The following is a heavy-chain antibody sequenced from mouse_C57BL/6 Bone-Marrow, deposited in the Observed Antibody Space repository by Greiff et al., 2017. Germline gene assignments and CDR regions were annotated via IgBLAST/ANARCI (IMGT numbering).Heavy chain of an antibody. Sequence: VQLQQSGPELVKPGASVKLSCKASGYTFTSYDINWVKQRPGQGLEWIGWIYPRDGSTKYNEKFKGKATLTVDTSSSTAYMELHSLTSEDSAVYFCARLKFDGRSGDWYFDVWGTGTTVTVSS. D-gene: IGHD1-1*01. V-gene: IGHV1-85*01. CDR3: ARLKFDGRSGDWYFDV. CDR1: GYTFTSYD. CDR2: IYPRDGST. J-gene: IGHJ1*03.